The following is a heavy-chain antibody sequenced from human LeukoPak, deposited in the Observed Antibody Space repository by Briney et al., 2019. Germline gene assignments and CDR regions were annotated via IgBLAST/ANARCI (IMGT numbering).Heavy chain of an antibody. D-gene: IGHD7-27*01. V-gene: IGHV3-74*01. CDR1: DFTFGSYW. CDR2: INTDGSTT. Sequence: AGGSLRLSCGVSDFTFGSYWMHWVRQAPGKGLVWVSRINTDGSTTTYADSVKGRFTISRDNAKNTLYPQMNSLRAEDTAVYYCARGNWGSFDYWGQGTLVTVSS. CDR3: ARGNWGSFDY. J-gene: IGHJ4*02.